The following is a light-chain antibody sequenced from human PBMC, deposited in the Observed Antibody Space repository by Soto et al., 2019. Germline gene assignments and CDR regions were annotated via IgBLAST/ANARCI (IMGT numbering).Light chain of an antibody. CDR3: QQYDCYLST. CDR2: KTS. Sequence: DIQMTQSPSTLSVSVGDRVTITCRASQSINNWLAWYQQKPGKAPKLLIYKTSDLESGVPSRFSGSGSGTEFSLTISILQPDDVATYCCQQYDCYLSTFGQGTRVDIK. CDR1: QSINNW. V-gene: IGKV1-5*03. J-gene: IGKJ1*01.